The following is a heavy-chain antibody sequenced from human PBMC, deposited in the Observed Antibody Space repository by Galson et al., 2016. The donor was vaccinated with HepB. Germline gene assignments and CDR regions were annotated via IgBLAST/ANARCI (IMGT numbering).Heavy chain of an antibody. Sequence: SETLSLTCTVSGTSMWSYYWSWVRQPPGKGLEWIGYIYYSGSTNFNRSLKSRVTMSVDTSKTQFSLELRSVTAADTAVYYCAGHVGAALRFDYWGQGTLVTVSS. J-gene: IGHJ4*02. D-gene: IGHD1-26*01. V-gene: IGHV4-59*01. CDR1: GTSMWSYY. CDR3: AGHVGAALRFDY. CDR2: IYYSGST.